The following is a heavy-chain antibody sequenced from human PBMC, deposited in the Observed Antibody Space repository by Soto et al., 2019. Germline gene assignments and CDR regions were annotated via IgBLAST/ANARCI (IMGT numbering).Heavy chain of an antibody. CDR3: ARGVFGYYDSSGRGVNWFDP. Sequence: GASVKVSCKASGYTFASYYMHWVRQAPGQGLEWMGIINPSGGSTSYAQKFQGRVTMTRDTSTSTVYVELSSLRSEDTAVYYCARGVFGYYDSSGRGVNWFDPWGQGTLVTVSS. D-gene: IGHD3-22*01. CDR1: GYTFASYY. V-gene: IGHV1-46*01. J-gene: IGHJ5*02. CDR2: INPSGGST.